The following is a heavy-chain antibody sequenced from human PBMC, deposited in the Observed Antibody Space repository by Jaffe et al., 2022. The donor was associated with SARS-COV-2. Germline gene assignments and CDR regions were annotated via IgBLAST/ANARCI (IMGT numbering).Heavy chain of an antibody. CDR2: IRSKAYAGAT. CDR1: GFTFGEYA. Sequence: EVQLVESGGGLVKPGRSLRLSCTASGFTFGEYAMSWFRQAPGKGLEWVGFIRSKAYAGATEYAASVKGRFTISRDDSKSIAYLQMTSLKTEDTGVYYCSRESFCGGGCYYNYFDYWGQGTLVTVSS. V-gene: IGHV3-49*05. J-gene: IGHJ4*02. CDR3: SRESFCGGGCYYNYFDY. D-gene: IGHD2-21*02.